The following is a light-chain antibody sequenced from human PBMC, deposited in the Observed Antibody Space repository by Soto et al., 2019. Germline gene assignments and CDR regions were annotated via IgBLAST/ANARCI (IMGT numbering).Light chain of an antibody. CDR3: QQSYDTPAIT. J-gene: IGKJ5*01. V-gene: IGKV1-39*01. CDR2: AAS. CDR1: QSISSW. Sequence: DIQMTQSPSTLSASVGDRVTITCRASQSISSWLAWYQQKPGKAPKLLIYAASSLQSGVPSRFSGSGSGTEFTLTITSLQPEDFATYYCQQSYDTPAITFGQGTRLDIK.